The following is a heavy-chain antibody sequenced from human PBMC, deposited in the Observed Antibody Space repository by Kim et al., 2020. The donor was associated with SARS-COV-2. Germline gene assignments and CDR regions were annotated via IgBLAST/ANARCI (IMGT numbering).Heavy chain of an antibody. CDR1: GGSINRSTFY. V-gene: IGHV4-39*01. CDR3: ARQPEYSSSTWLYYSYAMDG. CDR2: IYFSGRT. Sequence: SETLSLTCSVSGGSINRSTFYWTWIRQPPGKGLEWIGNIYFSGRTHYNPSLKRRVTISIDTSKNQFSLRLSSLTASDTALYFCARQPEYSSSTWLYYSYAMDGWGQGTTVTVSS. D-gene: IGHD6-6*01. J-gene: IGHJ6*02.